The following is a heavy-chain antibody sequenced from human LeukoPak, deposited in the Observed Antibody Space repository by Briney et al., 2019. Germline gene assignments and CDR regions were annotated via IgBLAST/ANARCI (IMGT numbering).Heavy chain of an antibody. J-gene: IGHJ6*02. CDR3: ARDPSGSYPWYYGMDV. CDR2: MSSSGGTI. V-gene: IGHV3-48*03. D-gene: IGHD1-26*01. CDR1: GFTFSSYE. Sequence: GGSLRLSCAASGFTFSSYEMNWVRQAPGKGLEWVSYMSSSGGTIYYADSVKGRFTISRDNAKNSLYLQMNSLRAEDTAVYYCARDPSGSYPWYYGMDVWGQGTTVTVSS.